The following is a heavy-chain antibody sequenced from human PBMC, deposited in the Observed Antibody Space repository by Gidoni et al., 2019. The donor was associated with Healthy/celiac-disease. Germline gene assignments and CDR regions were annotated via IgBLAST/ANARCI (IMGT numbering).Heavy chain of an antibody. CDR2: MTPIRGIA. J-gene: IGHJ6*02. CDR3: ARDPGANIAARIYYYYDGMDV. CDR1: GGTFSSYA. V-gene: IGHV1-69*04. D-gene: IGHD6-6*01. Sequence: QVQLVQSGAAVPKPGSSVKVSCTASGGTFSSYAISWGRQAPGQGLELMGRMTPIRGIANYAQKVQGRATITADKSTSTAYMELSSLRAEDTAVYDCARDPGANIAARIYYYYDGMDVWGQGTTVTVSS.